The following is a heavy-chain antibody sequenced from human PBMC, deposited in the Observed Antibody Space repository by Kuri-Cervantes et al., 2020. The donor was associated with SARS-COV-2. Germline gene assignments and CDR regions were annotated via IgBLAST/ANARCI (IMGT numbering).Heavy chain of an antibody. D-gene: IGHD1-26*01. Sequence: LRPSCAVYGGSFSGYYWSWIRQPPGKGRVWIGEINDSGSTNYHPSLKSRVTISVDTSKNQFSLKLSAVTAADTAVYYCARALPWDLRGNDAFDIWGQGTMVTVSS. V-gene: IGHV4-34*01. J-gene: IGHJ3*02. CDR1: GGSFSGYY. CDR3: ARALPWDLRGNDAFDI. CDR2: INDSGST.